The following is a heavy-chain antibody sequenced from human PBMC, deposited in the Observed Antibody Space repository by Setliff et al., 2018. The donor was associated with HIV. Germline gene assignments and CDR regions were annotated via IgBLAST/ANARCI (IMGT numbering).Heavy chain of an antibody. CDR2: IYYSGST. CDR1: GGSISSGDYY. V-gene: IGHV4-30-4*08. CDR3: ARADSSSWFFATFDI. J-gene: IGHJ3*02. Sequence: PSETLSLTCTVSGGSISSGDYYWSWIRQPPGKGLEWIGYIYYSGSTYYNPSLKSRVTISVDTSKNQFSLKLYSVTVADTAFYYCARADSSSWFFATFDIWGQGTMVTVSS. D-gene: IGHD6-13*01.